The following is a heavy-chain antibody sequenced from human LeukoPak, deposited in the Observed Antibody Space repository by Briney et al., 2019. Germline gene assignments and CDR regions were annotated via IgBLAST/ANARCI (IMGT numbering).Heavy chain of an antibody. D-gene: IGHD2-21*02. CDR3: AKNGGDSYGTGHFDY. J-gene: IGHJ4*02. CDR1: GFTFSSYA. CDR2: IGGRGDNT. V-gene: IGHV3-23*01. Sequence: GGSLRLSCAASGFTFSSYAMTWVRQAPGKGLEWVSAIGGRGDNTYSADSVRGRFTISRDNSKSTLYLQMNSLRAEDTAIYYCAKNGGDSYGTGHFDYWGQGTLVTVSS.